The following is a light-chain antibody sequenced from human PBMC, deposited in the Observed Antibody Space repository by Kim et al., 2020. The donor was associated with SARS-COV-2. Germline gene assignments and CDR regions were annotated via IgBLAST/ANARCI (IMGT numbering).Light chain of an antibody. V-gene: IGLV2-14*03. CDR3: SSWASTTSYV. J-gene: IGLJ1*01. Sequence: GQAITISCTGTRLDVGGYNYASWYQQHPGKAPNLLIYDFHNRPTGVSDRFSGSKSGNTASLTISGLQAEDEADYYCSSWASTTSYVFGTGTKVTVL. CDR1: RLDVGGYNY. CDR2: DFH.